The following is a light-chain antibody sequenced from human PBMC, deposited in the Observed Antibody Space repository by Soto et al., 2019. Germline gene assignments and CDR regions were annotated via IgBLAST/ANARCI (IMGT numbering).Light chain of an antibody. CDR1: NSEVGGYNY. J-gene: IGLJ1*01. V-gene: IGLV2-14*03. Sequence: QSVLTQPASVSGSPGQSINISRTGTNSEVGGYNYVSWYQHHPGKAPKLIIYDVSNRPSGVSNPFSGSKSGNTASLTISGLQPEDEADYYCSSYTTSNTRQIVFGTGTKVTVL. CDR3: SSYTTSNTRQIV. CDR2: DVS.